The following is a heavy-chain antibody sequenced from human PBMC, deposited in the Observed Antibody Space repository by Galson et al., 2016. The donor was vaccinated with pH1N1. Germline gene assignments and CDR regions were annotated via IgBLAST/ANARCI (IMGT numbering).Heavy chain of an antibody. D-gene: IGHD6-6*01. CDR3: ATFSSSSSWRSLDV. CDR1: GATFNSYG. V-gene: IGHV1-69*13. Sequence: SVKVSCKASGATFNSYGIHWVRQAPGKGLEWMGDINPVFGTTNYAQRFQDRVTIIAHDMELSGLRSEDTAIYYCATFSSSSSWRSLDVWGQGTTVTVSS. CDR2: INPVFGTT. J-gene: IGHJ3*01.